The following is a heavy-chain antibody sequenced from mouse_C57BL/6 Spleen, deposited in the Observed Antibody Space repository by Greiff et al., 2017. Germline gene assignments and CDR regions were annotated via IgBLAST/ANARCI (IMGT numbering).Heavy chain of an antibody. CDR2: ISSGSSTI. D-gene: IGHD1-1*01. CDR1: GFTFSDYG. CDR3: ARAYYYGSSPYAMDY. J-gene: IGHJ4*01. V-gene: IGHV5-17*01. Sequence: DVKLVESGGGLVKPGGSLKLSCAASGFTFSDYGMHWVRQAPEKGLEWVAYISSGSSTIYYADTVKGRFTISRDNAKNTLFLQMTSLRSEDTAMYYCARAYYYGSSPYAMDYWGQGTSGTVSS.